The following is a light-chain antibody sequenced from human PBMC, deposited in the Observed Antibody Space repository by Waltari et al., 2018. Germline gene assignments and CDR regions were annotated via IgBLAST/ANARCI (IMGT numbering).Light chain of an antibody. V-gene: IGKV3-20*01. CDR1: QNIGRY. J-gene: IGKJ1*01. CDR3: QNHERLPAT. Sequence: EIMLTQSPGTLSLSPGERATLSCRASQNIGRYLVWYLQKPGQAPRLLIYEASRRATGIPERFSGSGSGTDFSLTISRLEPEDFAVYYCQNHERLPATFGQGTKVEIK. CDR2: EAS.